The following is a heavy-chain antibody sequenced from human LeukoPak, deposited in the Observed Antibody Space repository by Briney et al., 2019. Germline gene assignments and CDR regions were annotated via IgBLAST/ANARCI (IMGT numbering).Heavy chain of an antibody. CDR2: IYTSGST. Sequence: SETLSLTCTVSGGSISSYYWSWIRQPAGKGLEWIWRIYTSGSTNYNPSLKSRVTMSVATSKSQISLKLSSVTDADTAVYYCAREDGYNFDFDYWGQGTLVTVSS. CDR1: GGSISSYY. CDR3: AREDGYNFDFDY. J-gene: IGHJ4*02. D-gene: IGHD5-24*01. V-gene: IGHV4-4*07.